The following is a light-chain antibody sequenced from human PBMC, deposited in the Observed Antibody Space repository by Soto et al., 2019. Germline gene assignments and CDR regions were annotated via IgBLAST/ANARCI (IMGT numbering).Light chain of an antibody. CDR3: PQSYSNLTWT. J-gene: IGKJ1*01. CDR1: QSISRY. Sequence: DIQMTQSPSSLSASVGDRVTITCRASQSISRYLNWYQQKPGKAPKLLIYAASSLQSGVPSRFSGSGSGTDFTLTISSLQPEDFATYYCPQSYSNLTWTFGQGTKVEIK. CDR2: AAS. V-gene: IGKV1-39*01.